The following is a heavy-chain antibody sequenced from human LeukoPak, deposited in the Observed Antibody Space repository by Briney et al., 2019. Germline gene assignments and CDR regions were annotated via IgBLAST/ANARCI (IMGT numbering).Heavy chain of an antibody. CDR3: ARDQPNYDILTGYYPFDY. CDR1: GFTFSTYS. Sequence: PGGSLRLSCAASGFTFSTYSMNWVRQAPGKGLEWVSSISSSSSYIYHADSVKGRFTISRDNAKNSLYLQMNSLRAEDTAVYYCARDQPNYDILTGYYPFDYWGQGTLVTVSS. CDR2: ISSSSSYI. J-gene: IGHJ4*02. V-gene: IGHV3-21*01. D-gene: IGHD3-9*01.